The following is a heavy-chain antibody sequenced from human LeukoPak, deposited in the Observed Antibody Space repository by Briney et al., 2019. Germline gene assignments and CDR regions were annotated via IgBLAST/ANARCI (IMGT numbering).Heavy chain of an antibody. CDR3: ARGRRSSSWYFDY. Sequence: SVKVSCKASGGTFSSYAISWVRQAPGQGLEWMGGIIPIFGTANYAQKFQGRVTITADESTSTAYMELSSLRSEDTAVCYCARGRRSSSWYFDYWGQGTLVTVSS. D-gene: IGHD6-13*01. CDR2: IIPIFGTA. CDR1: GGTFSSYA. J-gene: IGHJ4*02. V-gene: IGHV1-69*13.